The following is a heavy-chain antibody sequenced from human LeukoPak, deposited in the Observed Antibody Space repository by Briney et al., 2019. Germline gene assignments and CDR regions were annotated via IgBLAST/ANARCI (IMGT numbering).Heavy chain of an antibody. CDR1: GGSISSYY. D-gene: IGHD3-3*01. CDR2: IYYSGST. CDR3: AREIFGKFDP. V-gene: IGHV4-59*01. J-gene: IGHJ5*02. Sequence: PETLSLTCTVSGGSISSYYWSWIRQPPGKGLEWIGYIYYSGSTNYNPSLKSRVTISVDTSKNQFSLKLSSVTAADTAVYYCAREIFGKFDPWGQGTLVTVSS.